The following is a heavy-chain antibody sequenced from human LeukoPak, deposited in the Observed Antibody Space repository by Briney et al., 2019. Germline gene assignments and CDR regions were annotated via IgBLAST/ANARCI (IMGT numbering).Heavy chain of an antibody. CDR1: GYTFTGYY. CDR2: INPNSGGT. CDR3: ARETLPVVPPRGLSMDV. Sequence: GASVKVSCKASGYTFTGYYMHWVRQAPGQGLEWMGWINPNSGGTNYAQKFQGRVTMTRDTSISTAYMELSRLRSDDTAVYYCARETLPVVPPRGLSMDVWGQGTTVTVSS. J-gene: IGHJ6*02. V-gene: IGHV1-2*02. D-gene: IGHD4-23*01.